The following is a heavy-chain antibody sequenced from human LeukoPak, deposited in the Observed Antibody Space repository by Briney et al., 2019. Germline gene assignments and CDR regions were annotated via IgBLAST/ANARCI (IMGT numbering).Heavy chain of an antibody. CDR1: GFTFRTYW. Sequence: PGGSLRLSCEASGFTFRTYWMHWVRQAPGKGLVWVSGINSDGSTTDYADSVRGRFTISRDNAKNTLYLQLNSLRDEDTAVYYCIRGNGGCAYWDQGTLVTVSS. CDR3: IRGNGGCAY. V-gene: IGHV3-74*01. D-gene: IGHD2-8*01. J-gene: IGHJ4*02. CDR2: INSDGSTT.